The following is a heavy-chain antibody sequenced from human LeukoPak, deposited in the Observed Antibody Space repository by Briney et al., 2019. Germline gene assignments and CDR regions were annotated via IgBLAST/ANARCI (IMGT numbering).Heavy chain of an antibody. CDR2: IYYSGTT. CDR3: ARTYCSRPTCFPYHFDN. J-gene: IGHJ4*02. D-gene: IGHD2-2*01. V-gene: IGHV4-39*07. CDR1: GGSISSSRYY. Sequence: SETLSLTCTVSGGSISSSRYYWGWIRQPPGKGLEWIGSIYYSGTTYYNPSLKSRVTISVDTSKNQFSLKLSSVTAADTAVYYCARTYCSRPTCFPYHFDNWGQGTLVTVSS.